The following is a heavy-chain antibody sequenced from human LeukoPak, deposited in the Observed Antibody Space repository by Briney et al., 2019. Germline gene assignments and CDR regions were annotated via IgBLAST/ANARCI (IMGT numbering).Heavy chain of an antibody. D-gene: IGHD3-10*01. CDR3: ARETLWKDGSGSYMSY. V-gene: IGHV1-2*06. J-gene: IGHJ4*02. Sequence: ASVKVSCKASGYTFTGYYMHWVRQAPGQGLEWMGRINPNSGGTNYAQKFQGRGTMTRDTSISTAYMELSRLRSDDTAVYYCARETLWKDGSGSYMSYWGQGTLVTVSS. CDR1: GYTFTGYY. CDR2: INPNSGGT.